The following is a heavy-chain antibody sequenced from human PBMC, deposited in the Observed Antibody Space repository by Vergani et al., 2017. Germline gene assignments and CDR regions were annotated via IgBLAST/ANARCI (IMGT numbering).Heavy chain of an antibody. CDR3: VRDQVTMRRGSDALDI. CDR1: GFTFDDYA. D-gene: IGHD3-10*01. J-gene: IGHJ3*02. Sequence: EVQLVESGGGLVQPGRSLRLSCAASGFTFDDYAMHWVRQAPGQGLEWVGGIRSKAYGQATIYAASVKGRFTISRDDSKSIAYLQMNNLQTEDTAMYYCVRDQVTMRRGSDALDIWGQGTMVTVSS. V-gene: IGHV3-49*04. CDR2: IRSKAYGQAT.